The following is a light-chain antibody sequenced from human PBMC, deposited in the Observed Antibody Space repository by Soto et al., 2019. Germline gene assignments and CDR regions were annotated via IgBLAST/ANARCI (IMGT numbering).Light chain of an antibody. V-gene: IGKV1-33*01. Sequence: DIQMTQSPSSLSASVGDRVTITCQASQDISNYLNWYQHKPGKAPKLLIYDASNLETGVPSRFTGSGSVTDFTFTISSLQPGDIGTYYCQQYDKLRYTFGQGTKLESK. J-gene: IGKJ2*01. CDR1: QDISNY. CDR3: QQYDKLRYT. CDR2: DAS.